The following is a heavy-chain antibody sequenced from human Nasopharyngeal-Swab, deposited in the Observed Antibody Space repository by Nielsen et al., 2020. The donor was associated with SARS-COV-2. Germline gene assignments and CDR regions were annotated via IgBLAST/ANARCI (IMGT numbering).Heavy chain of an antibody. J-gene: IGHJ4*02. Sequence: GGSLRPSCAASGFTFSSYAMHWVRQAPGKGLEWVAVISYDGSNKYYADSVKGRFTISRDNSKNTLHLQMNSLRAEDTAVYYCASARPVFDYWGQGTLVTVSS. D-gene: IGHD6-6*01. CDR3: ASARPVFDY. CDR1: GFTFSSYA. CDR2: ISYDGSNK. V-gene: IGHV3-30-3*01.